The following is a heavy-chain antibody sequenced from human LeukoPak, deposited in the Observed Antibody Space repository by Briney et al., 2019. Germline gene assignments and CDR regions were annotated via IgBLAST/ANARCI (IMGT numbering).Heavy chain of an antibody. J-gene: IGHJ4*02. CDR1: GFTVSSDA. V-gene: IGHV3-23*01. CDR2: IKGSGSST. CDR3: AKDNLWFGELLTYFDY. D-gene: IGHD3-10*01. Sequence: KTGGSLRLSCAASGFTVSSDAISSVRQAPGEWLEWVSEIKGSGSSTYYADSVKGRFTISRDNSKNTLYLQMNSLRAEDTAVYYCAKDNLWFGELLTYFDYWGQGTLVTVSS.